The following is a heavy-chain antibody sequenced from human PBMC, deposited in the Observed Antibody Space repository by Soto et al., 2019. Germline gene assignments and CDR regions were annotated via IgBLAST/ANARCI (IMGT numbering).Heavy chain of an antibody. CDR1: GFTFSTYG. V-gene: IGHV3-30*18. Sequence: QVQMVESGGGVVQPGRSLRLSCAASGFTFSTYGIHWVRQAPGKGLEWVAVIAHDGSREYYADSVKGRFAISLDNSTNTLYLQMNSLRAEDTAVYYCAKLGSSVYDYTYYYGLDVWGQGTTVTVSS. D-gene: IGHD5-12*01. J-gene: IGHJ6*02. CDR2: IAHDGSRE. CDR3: AKLGSSVYDYTYYYGLDV.